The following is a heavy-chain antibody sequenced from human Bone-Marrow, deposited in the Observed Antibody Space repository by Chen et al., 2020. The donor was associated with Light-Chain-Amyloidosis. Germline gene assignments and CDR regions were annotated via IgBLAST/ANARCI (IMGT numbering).Heavy chain of an antibody. J-gene: IGHJ3*01. D-gene: IGHD2-8*01. CDR1: GFTFSKYW. CDR3: ARDGLYCTYIDCAGDGFDV. CDR2: IKQDGSEK. Sequence: EVELVESGGGLVQPGGSLRLSCESSGFTFSKYWMNWVRQAPGKGLEWVANIKQDGSEKYYVDSVEARFTISRDNAKNSLFLQMTSLRAEETAVYYCARDGLYCTYIDCAGDGFDVWGQGIMVTVSS. V-gene: IGHV3-7*01.